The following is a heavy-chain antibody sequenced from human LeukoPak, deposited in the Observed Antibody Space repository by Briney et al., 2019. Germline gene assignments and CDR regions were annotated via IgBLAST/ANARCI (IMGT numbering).Heavy chain of an antibody. J-gene: IGHJ5*02. CDR3: ARPRNYDILTGYYDNWFDP. V-gene: IGHV4-59*08. Sequence: SETLSLTCSVSDGSISNYYCSWIRQPPGKGLEWIGYIYYSGSTTYNPSLKSRVTISVDTSKNQFSLKLSSVTAADTAVYYCARPRNYDILTGYYDNWFDPWGQGTLVTVSS. D-gene: IGHD3-9*01. CDR1: DGSISNYY. CDR2: IYYSGST.